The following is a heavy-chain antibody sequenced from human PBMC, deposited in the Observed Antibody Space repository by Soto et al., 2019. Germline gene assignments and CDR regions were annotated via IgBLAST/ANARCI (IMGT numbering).Heavy chain of an antibody. J-gene: IGHJ6*02. CDR2: INQDGSEK. D-gene: IGHD6-13*01. V-gene: IGHV3-7*05. Sequence: EVQLVESGGGLVQPGGSLRLSRAASGFTFSSYWMSWVRQAPGKGLEWVANINQDGSEKFYVDSVKGRFTISRDNAKKSLYLQMNTLRVEDTAVYYCARDGSSSWYSYYYNGMDVWGQGTTVTVSS. CDR1: GFTFSSYW. CDR3: ARDGSSSWYSYYYNGMDV.